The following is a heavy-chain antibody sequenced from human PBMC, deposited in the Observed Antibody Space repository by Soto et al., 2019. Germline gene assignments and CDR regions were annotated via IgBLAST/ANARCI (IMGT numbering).Heavy chain of an antibody. CDR3: ARESSGITLYGMDV. CDR1: GYTFTGQY. D-gene: IGHD1-7*01. CDR2: INPNSGDT. Sequence: SVKVSCKASGYTFTGQYMHWVRQAPGQGLEWMGWINPNSGDTNYAQKFQGRVTMTRDTSIGTAYMELSSLRSNDTAIYYCARESSGITLYGMDVWGQGTTVTVSS. J-gene: IGHJ6*02. V-gene: IGHV1-2*02.